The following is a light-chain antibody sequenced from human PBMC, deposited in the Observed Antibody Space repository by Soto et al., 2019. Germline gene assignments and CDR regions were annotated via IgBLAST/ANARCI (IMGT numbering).Light chain of an antibody. CDR3: QQYNNWPYT. J-gene: IGKJ2*01. V-gene: IGKV3-15*01. Sequence: EMVMTQSPATLSVSPGERATLSCRASQSVSSNLAWYQQQPGQAPKFLIFGASTRATGVPARFSGSGSGTEFTLTISSLQSEDFAGYYCQQYNNWPYTFGQGTKLEIK. CDR2: GAS. CDR1: QSVSSN.